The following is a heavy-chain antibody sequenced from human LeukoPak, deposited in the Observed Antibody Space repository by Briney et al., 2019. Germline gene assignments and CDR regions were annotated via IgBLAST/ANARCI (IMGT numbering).Heavy chain of an antibody. J-gene: IGHJ4*02. CDR3: ASGRGDYVWGSYRSIYYDY. Sequence: SETLSLTCTVSGYSISSGYYWGWIRQPPGKGLEWIGSIYHSGSTYYNPSLKSRVTISVDTSKNQFSLKLSSVTAADTAVYYCASGRGDYVWGSYRSIYYDYWGQGTLVTVSS. V-gene: IGHV4-38-2*02. CDR2: IYHSGST. D-gene: IGHD3-16*02. CDR1: GYSISSGYY.